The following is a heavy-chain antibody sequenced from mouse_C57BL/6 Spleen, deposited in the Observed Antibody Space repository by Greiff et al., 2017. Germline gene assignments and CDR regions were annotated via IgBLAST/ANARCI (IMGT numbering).Heavy chain of an antibody. CDR2: IYPGDGDT. CDR3: ARDGDYDEGY. CDR1: GYAFSSYW. J-gene: IGHJ2*01. D-gene: IGHD2-4*01. V-gene: IGHV1-80*01. Sequence: QVQLKESGAELVKPGASVKISCKASGYAFSSYWMNWVKQRPGKGLVWIGQIYPGDGDTNYNGKFKGKATLTADKSSSTAYMQLSSLTSEDSAVYFCARDGDYDEGYWGQGTTLTVSS.